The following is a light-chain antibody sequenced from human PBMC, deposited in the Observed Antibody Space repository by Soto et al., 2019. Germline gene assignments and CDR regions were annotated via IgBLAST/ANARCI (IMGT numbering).Light chain of an antibody. Sequence: PVLTQSSSASASLGSSVKFTCTLSSGHSSYIIAWHQQQPGKAPRYLMKLEGSGSYNKGSGVPDRFSGSSSGADRYLTISNLQFEDEADYYCETWDSNSWVFGGGTKVTVL. CDR1: SGHSSYI. CDR2: LEGSGSY. J-gene: IGLJ3*02. V-gene: IGLV4-60*02. CDR3: ETWDSNSWV.